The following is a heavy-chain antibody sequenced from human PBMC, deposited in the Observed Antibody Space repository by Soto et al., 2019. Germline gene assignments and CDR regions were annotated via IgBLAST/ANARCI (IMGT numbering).Heavy chain of an antibody. CDR1: GDSISSADYY. J-gene: IGHJ6*02. D-gene: IGHD1-1*01. CDR2: IFYSGTT. Sequence: SETLSLTCTVSGDSISSADYYWSWIRQTPGKGLEWIGHIFYSGTTYYNPSLKSRLTISVDTSKNHSSLRLTPVTAADTAVYYCARDLWVEPELYYYGMDVWGQGTTVTVSS. CDR3: ARDLWVEPELYYYGMDV. V-gene: IGHV4-30-4*01.